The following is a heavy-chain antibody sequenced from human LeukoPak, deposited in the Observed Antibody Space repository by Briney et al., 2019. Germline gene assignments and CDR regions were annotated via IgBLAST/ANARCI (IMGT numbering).Heavy chain of an antibody. D-gene: IGHD2-15*01. CDR1: GFTFSSYG. Sequence: QPGGSLRLSCAASGFTFSSYGMHWVRQAPGKGLEWVAFIRYDGSNKYYADSVKGRFTISRDNSKNTLYLQMNSLRAEDTAVYYCAKTRRPCSGGSCYWFDPWGQGTLVTVSS. V-gene: IGHV3-30*02. CDR2: IRYDGSNK. CDR3: AKTRRPCSGGSCYWFDP. J-gene: IGHJ5*02.